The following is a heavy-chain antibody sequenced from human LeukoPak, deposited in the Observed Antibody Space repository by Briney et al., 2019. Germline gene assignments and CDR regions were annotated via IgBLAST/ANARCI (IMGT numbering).Heavy chain of an antibody. CDR2: IKPDGSDK. D-gene: IGHD3/OR15-3a*01. CDR3: ATAGLGSESAFDI. J-gene: IGHJ3*02. V-gene: IGHV3-7*03. Sequence: PGGSLRLSCAASGFTFSSYSMNWVRQAPGKGLEWVANIKPDGSDKYYVDSVKGRFTISRDNAKNSLYLQMNSLRVEDTAVYYCATAGLGSESAFDIWGQGTMVTVSS. CDR1: GFTFSSYS.